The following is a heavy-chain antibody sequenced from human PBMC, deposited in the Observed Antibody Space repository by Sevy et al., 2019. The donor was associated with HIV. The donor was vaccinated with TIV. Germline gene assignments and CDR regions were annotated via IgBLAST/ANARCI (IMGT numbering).Heavy chain of an antibody. J-gene: IGHJ6*02. CDR2: IYYSGST. CDR1: GGSVSSGSYY. Sequence: SETPSLTCTVSGGSVSSGSYYWSWIRQPQGKGLEWIGYIYYSGSTNYNPSLKSRVTISVDTSKNQFSLKLSSVTAADTAVYYCARDYGAYYYYYGMDVWGQGTTVTVSS. D-gene: IGHD4-17*01. CDR3: ARDYGAYYYYYGMDV. V-gene: IGHV4-61*01.